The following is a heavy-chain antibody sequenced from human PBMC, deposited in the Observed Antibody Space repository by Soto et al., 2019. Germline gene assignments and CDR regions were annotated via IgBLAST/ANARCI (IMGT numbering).Heavy chain of an antibody. CDR1: GFTFSTND. CDR3: AREVVDGSSLWLDP. V-gene: IGHV1-8*01. Sequence: SVKVSCKASGFTFSTNDINWVRQAPGQGLQWMGWMNANVDATDSPQEFKGRVTMTWNASISTAYMELSNLKSDDTAVYYCAREVVDGSSLWLDPWGQGTLVTVSS. D-gene: IGHD3-10*01. CDR2: MNANVDAT. J-gene: IGHJ5*02.